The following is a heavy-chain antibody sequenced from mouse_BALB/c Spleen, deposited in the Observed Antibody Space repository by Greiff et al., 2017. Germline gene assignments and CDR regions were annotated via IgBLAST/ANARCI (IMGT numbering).Heavy chain of an antibody. V-gene: IGHV5-9-3*01. CDR3: ARRGDGNYYFDY. D-gene: IGHD2-1*01. CDR1: GFTFSSYA. J-gene: IGHJ2*01. CDR2: ISSGGSYT. Sequence: EVQLVESGGGLVKPGGSLKLSCAASGFTFSSYAMSWVRQTPEKRLEWVATISSGGSYTYYPDSVKGRFTISRDNAKNTLYLQMSSLRSEDTAMYYCARRGDGNYYFDYWGQGTTLTVSS.